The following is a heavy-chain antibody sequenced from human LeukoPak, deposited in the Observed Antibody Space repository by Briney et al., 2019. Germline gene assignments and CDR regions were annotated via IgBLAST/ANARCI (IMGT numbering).Heavy chain of an antibody. V-gene: IGHV4-34*01. J-gene: IGHJ4*02. CDR1: GFTFSSYW. Sequence: GSLRLSCAASGFTFSSYWMNWARQPPGKGLEWIGEINHSGSTNYNPSLKSRVTISVDTSKNQFSLKLSSVTAADTAVYYCASPRLAGSDYWGQGTLVTVSS. CDR2: INHSGST. CDR3: ASPRLAGSDY. D-gene: IGHD6-19*01.